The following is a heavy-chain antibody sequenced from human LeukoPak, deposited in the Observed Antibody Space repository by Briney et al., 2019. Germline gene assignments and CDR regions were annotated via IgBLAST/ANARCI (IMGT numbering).Heavy chain of an antibody. J-gene: IGHJ5*02. Sequence: ASVKVSCTASGYTFTSYGISWVRQAPGQGLEWMGWISAYNGNTKYAQKFQGRVTMTTDTSTSTAYMELRSLRSDDTAVYYCARAGTKYCSSTSCYESTKDGNWFDPWGQGTLVTVSS. CDR1: GYTFTSYG. D-gene: IGHD2-2*01. CDR2: ISAYNGNT. CDR3: ARAGTKYCSSTSCYESTKDGNWFDP. V-gene: IGHV1-18*01.